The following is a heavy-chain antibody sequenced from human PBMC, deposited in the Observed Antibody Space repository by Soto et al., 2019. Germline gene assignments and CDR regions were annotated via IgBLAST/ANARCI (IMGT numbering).Heavy chain of an antibody. CDR3: ARTQLAGVRGSGTYYFDY. CDR1: GGSISSADYY. J-gene: IGHJ4*02. V-gene: IGHV4-31*03. Sequence: TSETLSLTCTVSGGSISSADYYWSWIRQHPGKGLEWIGYIYDSGSTYYNPSLKSRLTISVDTSKNRFSLKLSSVTAADTAVYHCARTQLAGVRGSGTYYFDYWGQGTLVTVSS. D-gene: IGHD3-10*01. CDR2: IYDSGST.